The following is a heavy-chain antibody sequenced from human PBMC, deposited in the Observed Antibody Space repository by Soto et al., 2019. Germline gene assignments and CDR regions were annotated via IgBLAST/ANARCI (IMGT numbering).Heavy chain of an antibody. CDR2: IKRDGSEK. CDR1: GFIFSNYW. V-gene: IGHV3-7*03. J-gene: IGHJ3*01. CDR3: GRVCGGDCGGAFDF. D-gene: IGHD2-21*02. Sequence: GGSLRLSCAASGFIFSNYWMTWVRQAPGKGLEWVANIKRDGSEKDYVGSVKGRFTISRDDAKNSLYLQMNSLRAEDTAVYYCGRVCGGDCGGAFDFWGQGTMVTVSS.